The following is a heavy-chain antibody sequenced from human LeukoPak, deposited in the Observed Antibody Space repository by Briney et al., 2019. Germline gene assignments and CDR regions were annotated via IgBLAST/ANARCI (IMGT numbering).Heavy chain of an antibody. D-gene: IGHD3-10*01. CDR3: ARDLSGRLGY. CDR2: IYYSGST. CDR1: GGSISSYY. J-gene: IGHJ4*02. Sequence: SETLSLTCTVSGGSISSYYWSWIRQPPGKGLEWIGYIYYSGSTNYNPSLKSRVTISVDTSKNQFSLKLSSVTAADTAVYYCARDLSGRLGYWGQGTLVTVSS. V-gene: IGHV4-59*01.